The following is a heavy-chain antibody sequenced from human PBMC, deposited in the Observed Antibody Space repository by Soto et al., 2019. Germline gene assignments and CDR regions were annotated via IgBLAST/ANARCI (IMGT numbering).Heavy chain of an antibody. D-gene: IGHD6-13*01. CDR3: ARDLAAADY. Sequence: QVHLVQSGAEVKKPGASVKVSCKASGYIFINYYIHWVRQAPGQGLEWIGIINPNGGSTNYAQKFGGGVTMARDTSRSTVYRARSSLRSADTAVYYCARDLAAADYGGQGTLVPVSS. J-gene: IGHJ4*02. CDR2: INPNGGST. V-gene: IGHV1-46*01. CDR1: GYIFINYY.